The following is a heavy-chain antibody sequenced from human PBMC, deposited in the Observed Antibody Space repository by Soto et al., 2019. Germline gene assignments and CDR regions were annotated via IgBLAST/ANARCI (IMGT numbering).Heavy chain of an antibody. V-gene: IGHV1-69*01. CDR2: IIPILGTA. CDR1: GGTFSSYA. Sequence: QVQLVQSGAEVKKPGSSVKVSCKASGGTFSSYAISWVRQAPGQALEWMGGIIPILGTANYAQKFQGRVTITADESTSTAYMELSSLRSEDTAVYYCARAGTTVDGYYYYGMDVWGQGTTVTVSS. D-gene: IGHD4-17*01. J-gene: IGHJ6*02. CDR3: ARAGTTVDGYYYYGMDV.